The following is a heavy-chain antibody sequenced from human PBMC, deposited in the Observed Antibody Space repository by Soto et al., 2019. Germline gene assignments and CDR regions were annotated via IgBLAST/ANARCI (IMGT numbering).Heavy chain of an antibody. Sequence: SETLSLTCAVYGGSFSGYYWNWIRQPPGKGLEWIGEIDHSGYTNYNPSLKSRVTISVDTSKNQFSLRLTSVTAADTAVYYCARVRDWFDPWGQGTLVT. CDR1: GGSFSGYY. J-gene: IGHJ5*02. D-gene: IGHD3-3*01. CDR2: IDHSGYT. CDR3: ARVRDWFDP. V-gene: IGHV4-34*01.